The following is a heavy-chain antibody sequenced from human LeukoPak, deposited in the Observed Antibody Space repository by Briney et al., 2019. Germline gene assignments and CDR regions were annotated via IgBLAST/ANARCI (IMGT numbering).Heavy chain of an antibody. V-gene: IGHV3-20*04. CDR2: INWNGGST. Sequence: GRSLRLSCAASGFTFDDYGMSWVRQAPGKGLEWVSGINWNGGSTGYADSVKGRFTISRDNAKNSLYLQMNSLRAEDTALYYCARNRVAYYDSSGYPPYFDYWGQGTLVTVSS. D-gene: IGHD3-22*01. CDR3: ARNRVAYYDSSGYPPYFDY. J-gene: IGHJ4*02. CDR1: GFTFDDYG.